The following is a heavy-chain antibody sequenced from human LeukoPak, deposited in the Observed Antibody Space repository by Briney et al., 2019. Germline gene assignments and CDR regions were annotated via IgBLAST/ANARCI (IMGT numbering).Heavy chain of an antibody. V-gene: IGHV5-51*01. D-gene: IGHD3-22*01. CDR3: ARRSYYDSSGYYWGGPTYFDY. Sequence: GESLQISCKGSGYSINNYWIGWVRQMPGKGLEWMGIIYPADSDIRYSPSFQGQVTISADKSISTAYLQWSSLKASDTAMYYCARRSYYDSSGYYWGGPTYFDYWGQGTLVTVSS. CDR1: GYSINNYW. CDR2: IYPADSDI. J-gene: IGHJ4*02.